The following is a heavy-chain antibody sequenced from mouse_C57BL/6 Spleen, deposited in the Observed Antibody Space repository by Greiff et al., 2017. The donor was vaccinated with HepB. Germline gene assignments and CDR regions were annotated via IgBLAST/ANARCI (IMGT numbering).Heavy chain of an antibody. D-gene: IGHD1-1*02. CDR3: ARRGGWDYRYFDV. Sequence: QVTLKVSGAELMKPGASVKLSCKATGYTFTGYWIEWVKQRPGHGLEWIGEILPGSGSTNYNEKFKGKATFTADTSSNTAYMQLSSLTTEDSAIYYCARRGGWDYRYFDVWGTGTTVTVSS. CDR1: GYTFTGYW. CDR2: ILPGSGST. V-gene: IGHV1-9*01. J-gene: IGHJ1*03.